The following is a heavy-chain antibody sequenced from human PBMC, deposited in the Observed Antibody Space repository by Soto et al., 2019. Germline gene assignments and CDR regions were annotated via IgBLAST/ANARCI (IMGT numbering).Heavy chain of an antibody. J-gene: IGHJ6*02. CDR1: GGSISSGDYY. V-gene: IGHV4-30-4*01. Sequence: QVQLQESGPGLVKPSQTLSLTCTVSGGSISSGDYYWSWIRQPPGKGLEWIGYIYYSGSTYYHPSLKSRVTISVDTSKNQFSLKLSSVTAADTAVYYCAREGITGTSWYPGRMDVWGQGTTVTVSS. CDR2: IYYSGST. CDR3: AREGITGTSWYPGRMDV. D-gene: IGHD1-7*01.